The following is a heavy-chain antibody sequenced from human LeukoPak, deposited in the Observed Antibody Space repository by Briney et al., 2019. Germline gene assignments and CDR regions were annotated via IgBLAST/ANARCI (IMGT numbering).Heavy chain of an antibody. CDR2: IKQDRSEK. CDR3: AKGGYSSSSRFDY. V-gene: IGHV3-7*03. Sequence: GGSLRLSCAASGFMFSSYWMSWVRQAPGKGLEWVANIKQDRSEKYYVDSVKGRFTVSRDDARNSLYLQMNSLRAEDMALYYCAKGGYSSSSRFDYWGQGTLVTVSS. CDR1: GFMFSSYW. D-gene: IGHD6-6*01. J-gene: IGHJ4*02.